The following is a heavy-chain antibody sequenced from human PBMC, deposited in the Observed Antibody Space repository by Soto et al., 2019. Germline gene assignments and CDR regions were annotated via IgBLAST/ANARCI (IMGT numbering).Heavy chain of an antibody. CDR2: IYYSGST. J-gene: IGHJ4*02. D-gene: IGHD6-19*01. Sequence: QVQLQESGPGLVKPSETLSLTCTVSGGSISSYYWSWIRQPPGKGLEWIGYIYYSGSTNYNPSLKSRVTISVDTSKNQFSLKRSSVTAADTAVYCCARQARYSSGLGCDYWGQGTLVTVSS. V-gene: IGHV4-59*08. CDR3: ARQARYSSGLGCDY. CDR1: GGSISSYY.